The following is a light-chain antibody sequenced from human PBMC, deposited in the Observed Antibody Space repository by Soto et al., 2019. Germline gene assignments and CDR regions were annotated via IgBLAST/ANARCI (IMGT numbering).Light chain of an antibody. CDR3: QTWDTGARVV. CDR2: LSSDGSH. V-gene: IGLV4-69*01. J-gene: IGLJ2*01. CDR1: SGHSSYA. Sequence: QSVLTQSPSASASVGASVKLTCPLSSGHSSYAIAWHQQQPEKGPRYLMKLSSDGSHSKGDVIPDRFSGSSSGAERYLTISSLQSEDEADYYCQTWDTGARVVFGGGTKLTVL.